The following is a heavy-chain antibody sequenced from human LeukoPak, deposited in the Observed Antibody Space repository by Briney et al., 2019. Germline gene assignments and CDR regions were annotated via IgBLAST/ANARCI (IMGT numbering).Heavy chain of an antibody. Sequence: PSETLSLTCTVSGGSISSYYWSWIRQPPGKGLEWIGYIYYSGSTNYNPSLKSRVTISVDTSKNQFSLKLSSVTAADTAVYYCASLSPLYCSGGSCYSARYFDYWGQGTLVTVSS. CDR3: ASLSPLYCSGGSCYSARYFDY. V-gene: IGHV4-59*08. CDR1: GGSISSYY. J-gene: IGHJ4*02. D-gene: IGHD2-15*01. CDR2: IYYSGST.